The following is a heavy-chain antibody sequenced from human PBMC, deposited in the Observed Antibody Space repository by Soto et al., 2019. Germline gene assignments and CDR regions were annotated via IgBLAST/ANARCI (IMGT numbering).Heavy chain of an antibody. V-gene: IGHV4-34*01. Sequence: PSETLSLTCAVYGGSFTRYYWSWIRQPPGKGREWSGEINHSGSTNYNPSLKSRVPLSVDTSNNQFSLQLSSVTAADTAVYSGGRDYYNGMGVWGKVTTVAVSS. CDR2: INHSGST. CDR1: GGSFTRYY. J-gene: IGHJ6*04. CDR3: GRDYYNGMGV.